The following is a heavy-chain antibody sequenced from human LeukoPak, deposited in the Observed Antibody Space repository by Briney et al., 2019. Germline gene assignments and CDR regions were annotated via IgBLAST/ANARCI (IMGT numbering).Heavy chain of an antibody. CDR3: ARGSHIVVVPAVTLDY. J-gene: IGHJ4*02. CDR1: GYTFTGYY. D-gene: IGHD2-2*01. CDR2: INPNSGGT. Sequence: GASVKVSCKASGYTFTGYYMHWVRQAPGQGLEWMGWINPNSGGTNYAQKFQGRVTMTRDTSISTAYMELSRLRSDDTAVYYCARGSHIVVVPAVTLDYWGQGTLVTVSS. V-gene: IGHV1-2*02.